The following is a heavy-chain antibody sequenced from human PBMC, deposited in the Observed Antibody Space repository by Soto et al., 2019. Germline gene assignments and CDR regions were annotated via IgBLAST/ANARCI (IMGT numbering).Heavy chain of an antibody. CDR1: GGSISSSSYY. Sequence: PSETLSLTCTVSGGSISSSSYYWGWIRQPPGKGLEWIGSIYYSGSTYYNPSLKSRVTISVDTSKNQFSLKLSSVTAADTAVYYCARRRRYDFNRLDPWAQGTLVTV. J-gene: IGHJ5*02. V-gene: IGHV4-39*01. CDR2: IYYSGST. D-gene: IGHD3-3*01. CDR3: ARRRRYDFNRLDP.